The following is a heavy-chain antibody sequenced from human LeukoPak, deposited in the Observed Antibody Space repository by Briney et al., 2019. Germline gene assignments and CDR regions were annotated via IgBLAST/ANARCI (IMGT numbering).Heavy chain of an antibody. V-gene: IGHV4-39*01. J-gene: IGHJ3*02. CDR1: GGSISSSSYY. CDR2: IYYSGST. D-gene: IGHD3-10*01. CDR3: ARGSETYGTDAFDI. Sequence: KTSETLSLTCTVSGGSISSSSYYWGWIRQPPGKGLEWIGSIYYSGSTYYNPSLKSRVTISVDTSKNQFSLKLSSVTAADTAVYYCARGSETYGTDAFDIWGQGTMVTVSS.